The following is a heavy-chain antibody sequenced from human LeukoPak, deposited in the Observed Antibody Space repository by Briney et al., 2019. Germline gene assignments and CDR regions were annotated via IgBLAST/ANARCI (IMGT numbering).Heavy chain of an antibody. J-gene: IGHJ6*04. V-gene: IGHV1-3*01. CDR1: GYTFTSYA. Sequence: ASVKVSCKASGYTFTSYAMHWVRQAPGQRLEWMGWINAGNGNTKYSQKFQGRVTITRDTSASTAYMELSSLRSEDTAVYYCARDPYQLLFSDYYYGMDVWGKGPTVTVSS. CDR3: ARDPYQLLFSDYYYGMDV. CDR2: INAGNGNT. D-gene: IGHD2-2*01.